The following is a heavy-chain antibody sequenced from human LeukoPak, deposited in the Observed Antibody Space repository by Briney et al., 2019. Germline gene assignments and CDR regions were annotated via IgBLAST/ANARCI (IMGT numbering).Heavy chain of an antibody. CDR3: ARHEGYSGSYRSPHWFDP. V-gene: IGHV1-46*01. CDR2: INPSGGSP. Sequence: ASVKVSCKASGYTFTRYYMHWVRQAPGQGLEWMGLINPSGGSPSYAQNFQGRVTMTRDTSKNQFSLKLSSVTAADTAVYYCARHEGYSGSYRSPHWFDPWGQGTLVTVSS. J-gene: IGHJ5*02. CDR1: GYTFTRYY. D-gene: IGHD1-26*01.